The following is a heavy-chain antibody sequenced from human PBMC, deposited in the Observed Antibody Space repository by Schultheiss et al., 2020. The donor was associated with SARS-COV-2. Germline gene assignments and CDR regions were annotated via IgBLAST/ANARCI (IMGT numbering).Heavy chain of an antibody. CDR1: GFTFSTSW. CDR3: VRDGSGYDYLDY. CDR2: ISSDGNSPSST. D-gene: IGHD5-12*01. J-gene: IGHJ4*02. V-gene: IGHV3-74*01. Sequence: GGSLRLSCAASGFTFSTSWMHWVRQAPGKGLMWVSRISSDGNSPSSTAYADSVKGRFTISRDNSKKTLFLQMNTLRAEDTAVYYCVRDGSGYDYLDYWGQGALVTVSS.